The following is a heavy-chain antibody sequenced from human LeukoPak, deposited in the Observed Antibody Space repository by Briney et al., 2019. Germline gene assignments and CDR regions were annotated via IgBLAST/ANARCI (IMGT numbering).Heavy chain of an antibody. CDR1: GYTFTDSY. CDR2: INPNSGGT. D-gene: IGHD6-13*01. Sequence: ASVKVSCKASGYTFTDSYMHWVRQAPGQGLEWMGWINPNSGGTSYAQEFQGRATMTRDTSISTAYMELSRLRSDDTAVYYCARVSSWYSYGMDVWGQGTTVTVSS. CDR3: ARVSSWYSYGMDV. V-gene: IGHV1-2*02. J-gene: IGHJ6*02.